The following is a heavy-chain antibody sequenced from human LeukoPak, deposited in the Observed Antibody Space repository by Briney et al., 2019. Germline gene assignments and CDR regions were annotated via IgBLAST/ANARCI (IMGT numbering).Heavy chain of an antibody. Sequence: GGSLRLSCAASGFTFNDYTMHWVRQAPGKGLEWVSGISWSGGTIGYADSVKGRFTISRDNAKNSLYLQMNSLRPEDTALYYCAKPRDSSPSDHRWGAFDIWGQGTMVTVSS. CDR2: ISWSGGTI. J-gene: IGHJ3*02. D-gene: IGHD3-22*01. V-gene: IGHV3-9*01. CDR1: GFTFNDYT. CDR3: AKPRDSSPSDHRWGAFDI.